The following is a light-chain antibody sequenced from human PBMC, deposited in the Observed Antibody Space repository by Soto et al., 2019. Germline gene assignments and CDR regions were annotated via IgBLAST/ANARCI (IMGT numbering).Light chain of an antibody. Sequence: ALTQPASVSGSPGQSITISCAGTRDDIGAYDYVSWYQQHPGNAPKLLVYEVTNRPSGVSDRFSGSKSGNTASLTISGLQAEDEAEYYCNSYTNSSAVVFGGGTK. V-gene: IGLV2-14*01. CDR3: NSYTNSSAVV. J-gene: IGLJ2*01. CDR2: EVT. CDR1: RDDIGAYDY.